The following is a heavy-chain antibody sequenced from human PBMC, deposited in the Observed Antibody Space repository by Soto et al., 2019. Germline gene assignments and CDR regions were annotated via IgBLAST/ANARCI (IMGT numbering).Heavy chain of an antibody. J-gene: IGHJ4*02. CDR2: IWYDGSNK. CDR1: GFTFSSYG. V-gene: IGHV3-33*01. D-gene: IGHD4-17*01. CDR3: ASPPPTPFPIN. Sequence: HPGGSLRLSCAASGFTFSSYGMHWVRQAPGKGLEWVAVIWYDGSNKYYADSVKGRFTISRDNSKNTLYLQMNSLRAEDTAVYYWASPPPTPFPINWGQGTLVTVSS.